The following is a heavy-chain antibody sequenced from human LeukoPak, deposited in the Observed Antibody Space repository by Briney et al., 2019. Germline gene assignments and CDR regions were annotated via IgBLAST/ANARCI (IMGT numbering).Heavy chain of an antibody. CDR2: IVVGSGNT. D-gene: IGHD2-2*01. J-gene: IGHJ4*02. CDR1: GFTFTSSA. V-gene: IGHV1-58*02. Sequence: ASVKVSCKASGFTFTSSAMQWVRQARGQRLEWIGWIVVGSGNTNYAQKFQERVTITRDMSTSTAYMELSSLRSEDTAVYYCAARARYCSSTSCYEFDYWGQGTLVTVSS. CDR3: AARARYCSSTSCYEFDY.